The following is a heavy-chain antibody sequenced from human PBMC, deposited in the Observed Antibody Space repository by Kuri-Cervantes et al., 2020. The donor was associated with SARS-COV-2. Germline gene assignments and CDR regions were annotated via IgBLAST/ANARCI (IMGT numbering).Heavy chain of an antibody. V-gene: IGHV4-30-2*01. CDR3: ARQMMSSITIFGVVITRNWFDP. D-gene: IGHD3-3*01. J-gene: IGHJ5*02. Sequence: LSCAVSGGSISSGGYSWSWIRQPPGKRLEWIGYIYHRGSTYYNPSLKSRVTISVDRSKNQFSLKLSSVTAADTAVYYCARQMMSSITIFGVVITRNWFDPWGQGTLVTVSS. CDR1: GGSISSGGYS. CDR2: IYHRGST.